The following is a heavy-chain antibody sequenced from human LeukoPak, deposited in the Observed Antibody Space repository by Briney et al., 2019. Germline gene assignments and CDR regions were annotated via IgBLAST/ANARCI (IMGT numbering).Heavy chain of an antibody. CDR1: GGSISSYY. J-gene: IGHJ4*02. Sequence: PSETLSLTCTVSGGSISSYYWTWIRQPPGKGLEWIGYIYYSGSTNYNPSLKSRITISVDTSKNQFSLRLSSVTAADTAVYYCARHSRLDKSSLSWADYWGQGTLVTVSS. CDR2: IYYSGST. D-gene: IGHD2-2*03. V-gene: IGHV4-59*08. CDR3: ARHSRLDKSSLSWADY.